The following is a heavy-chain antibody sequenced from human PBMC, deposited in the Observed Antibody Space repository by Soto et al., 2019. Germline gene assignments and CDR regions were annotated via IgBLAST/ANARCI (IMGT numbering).Heavy chain of an antibody. D-gene: IGHD1-20*01. Sequence: GESLKISCKGSGYSFTSYWIGWVRQMPGKGLEWMGIIYPGDSDTRYSPSFQGQVTISADKSISTAYLQWSSLKASDTAMYYCARHVDTITGTHYYYYGMDVWGQGTRVTVSS. V-gene: IGHV5-51*01. CDR1: GYSFTSYW. J-gene: IGHJ6*02. CDR2: IYPGDSDT. CDR3: ARHVDTITGTHYYYYGMDV.